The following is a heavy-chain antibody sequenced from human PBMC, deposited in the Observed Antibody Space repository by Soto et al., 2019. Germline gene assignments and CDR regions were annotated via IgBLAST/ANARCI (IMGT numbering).Heavy chain of an antibody. J-gene: IGHJ6*02. CDR2: IYYSGRT. CDR3: ARLHGYCISSSCHGHYAMDV. Sequence: SETLSLTCTVSGGSISSYYWSWIRQPPGKGLEWIGDIYYSGRTNYNPSLKSRVIISVAKSKNQFSLKLSSVTAADTAVYYCARLHGYCISSSCHGHYAMDVWGQGTTVTVSS. D-gene: IGHD2-2*01. V-gene: IGHV4-59*12. CDR1: GGSISSYY.